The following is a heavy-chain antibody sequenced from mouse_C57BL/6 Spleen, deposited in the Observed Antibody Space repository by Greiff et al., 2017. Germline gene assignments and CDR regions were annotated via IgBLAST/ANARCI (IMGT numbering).Heavy chain of an antibody. V-gene: IGHV1-74*01. CDR1: GYTFTSYW. Sequence: VQLQQPGAELVKPGASVKVSCKASGYTFTSYWMHWVKQRPGQGLEWIGRIHPSDSDTNYHQKFKGKATLTVDKSSSTAYMQLSSLTSEDSAVYYWAIDYGSRGAWFAYWGQGTLVTVSA. CDR3: AIDYGSRGAWFAY. CDR2: IHPSDSDT. J-gene: IGHJ3*01. D-gene: IGHD1-1*01.